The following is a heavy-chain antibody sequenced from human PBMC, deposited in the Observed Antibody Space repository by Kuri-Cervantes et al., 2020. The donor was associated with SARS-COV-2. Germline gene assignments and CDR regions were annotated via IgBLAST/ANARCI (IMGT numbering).Heavy chain of an antibody. CDR3: ARASGPVTTFDY. D-gene: IGHD4-17*01. CDR1: GFTVSSNY. V-gene: IGHV3-66*02. CDR2: IYSGGST. J-gene: IGHJ4*02. Sequence: GESLKISCAASGFTVSSNYMSWVRQAPGKGLEWVSVIYSGGSTYYADSVKGRFTISRDNPKNTLYLQMNSLRAEDTAVYYCARASGPVTTFDYWGQGTLVTVSS.